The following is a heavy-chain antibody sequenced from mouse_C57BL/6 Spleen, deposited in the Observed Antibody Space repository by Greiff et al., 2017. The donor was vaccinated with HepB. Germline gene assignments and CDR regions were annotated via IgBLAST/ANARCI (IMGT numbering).Heavy chain of an antibody. CDR2: IDPSDSYT. D-gene: IGHD2-4*01. CDR3: ARYDYDRVFAY. J-gene: IGHJ3*01. V-gene: IGHV1-69*01. CDR1: GYTFTSYW. Sequence: QVQLQQPGAELVMPGASVKLSCKASGYTFTSYWMHWVKQRPGQGLEWIGEIDPSDSYTNYNQKFKGKSTLTVDKSSSTAYMQLSSLTSEDSAVYYCARYDYDRVFAYWGQGTLVTVSA.